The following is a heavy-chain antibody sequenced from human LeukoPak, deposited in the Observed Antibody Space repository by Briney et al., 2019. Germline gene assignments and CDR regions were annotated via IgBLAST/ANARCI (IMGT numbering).Heavy chain of an antibody. CDR2: IIPNNGNT. J-gene: IGHJ4*02. CDR3: ARDGYFDY. V-gene: IGHV1-18*04. D-gene: IGHD3-22*01. CDR1: GYTFTGYY. Sequence: ASVKVSCKASGYTFTGYYMHWVRQAPGQGLEWMGWIIPNNGNTYYARNLQGRVTMTTDTSTSTVYMEVRSLRSDDTAIYFCARDGYFDYWGPGTLVTVSS.